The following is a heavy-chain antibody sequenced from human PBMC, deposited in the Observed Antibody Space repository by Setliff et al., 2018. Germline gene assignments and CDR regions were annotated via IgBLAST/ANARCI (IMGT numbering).Heavy chain of an antibody. Sequence: SETLSLTYTVSDDSFTSSRYYWGWIRQAPGSGLEWIGSISYSGTPYYNASVEGRVTISIDTSRSQFSLELRSVTVADTATYYCVRPGGTTVVARHFDYWGSGILVTVSS. V-gene: IGHV4-39*01. CDR2: ISYSGTP. D-gene: IGHD2-15*01. J-gene: IGHJ4*01. CDR3: VRPGGTTVVARHFDY. CDR1: DDSFTSSRYY.